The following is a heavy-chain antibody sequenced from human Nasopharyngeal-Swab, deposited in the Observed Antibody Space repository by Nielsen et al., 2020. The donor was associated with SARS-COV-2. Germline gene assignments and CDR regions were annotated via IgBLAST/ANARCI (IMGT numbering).Heavy chain of an antibody. CDR1: GFTFSSYA. D-gene: IGHD2-21*01. J-gene: IGHJ6*02. V-gene: IGHV3-23*01. Sequence: GGSLRLSCAASGFTFSSYAMSWVRRAPGKGLEWVSIISGSGDTTYYADSVNDRFTISRDNSKNTLYLQMNSLRVEDTAVYYCAKAPYLRGLDVWGQGTMVTVS. CDR3: AKAPYLRGLDV. CDR2: ISGSGDTT.